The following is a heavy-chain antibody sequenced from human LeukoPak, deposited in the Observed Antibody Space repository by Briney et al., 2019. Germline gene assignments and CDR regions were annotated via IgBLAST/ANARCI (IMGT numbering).Heavy chain of an antibody. CDR3: ASSSSSWYWDRFDY. V-gene: IGHV4-59*01. CDR2: IYNSGST. CDR1: GGSISSYY. D-gene: IGHD6-13*01. Sequence: PSETLSLTCTVSGGSISSYYWSWIRQPPGKGLEWIGYIYNSGSTNYNPSLKSRVTISVDTSKNQFSLKLSSVTAADTAVYYCASSSSSWYWDRFDYWGQGTLVTVSS. J-gene: IGHJ4*02.